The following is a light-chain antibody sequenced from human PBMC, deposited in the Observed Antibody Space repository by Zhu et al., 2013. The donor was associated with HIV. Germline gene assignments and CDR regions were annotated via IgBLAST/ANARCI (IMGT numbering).Light chain of an antibody. CDR3: QQTYLTPLT. V-gene: IGKV1-39*01. CDR2: AAS. Sequence: DIQMTQSPSSLSASIGDRVTITCRASQSISTYLNWYQQKPGKAPNLLIYAASTLQSGVPSRFTGSGSGTDFTLTINNLQLEDFATYFCQQTYLTPLTFGGGTRVEIK. CDR1: QSISTY. J-gene: IGKJ4*01.